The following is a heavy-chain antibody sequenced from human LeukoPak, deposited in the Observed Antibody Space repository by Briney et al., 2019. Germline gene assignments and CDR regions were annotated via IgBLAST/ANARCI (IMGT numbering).Heavy chain of an antibody. V-gene: IGHV2-70*04. CDR3: ARIRSIAVAGGGDYFDY. Sequence: LRLSCATSGFSFSDFEMHWVRQAPGKGLEWLSRIDWDDDKYYSTSLRTRLTISKDTSKNQVVLTMTNMDPVDTATYYCARIRSIAVAGGGDYFDYWGQGTLVTVSS. CDR2: IDWDDDK. CDR1: GFSFSDFEMH. J-gene: IGHJ4*02. D-gene: IGHD6-19*01.